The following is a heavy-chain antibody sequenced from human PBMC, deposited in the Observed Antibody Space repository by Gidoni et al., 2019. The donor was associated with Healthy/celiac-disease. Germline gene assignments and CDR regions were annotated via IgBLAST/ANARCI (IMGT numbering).Heavy chain of an antibody. CDR1: GFTFSSYA. Sequence: EVQLLESGGGLVQPGGSLRLSCAASGFTFSSYAMIWVRQAPGKGLEWVSAISGSGGSTYYADSVKGRFTISRDNSKNTLYLQMNSLRAEDTAVYYCAKTGYGDLRPNWFDPWGQGTLVTVSS. J-gene: IGHJ5*02. V-gene: IGHV3-23*01. CDR3: AKTGYGDLRPNWFDP. D-gene: IGHD4-17*01. CDR2: ISGSGGST.